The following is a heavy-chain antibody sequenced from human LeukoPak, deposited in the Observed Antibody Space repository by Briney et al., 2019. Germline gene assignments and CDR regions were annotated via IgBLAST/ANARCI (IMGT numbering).Heavy chain of an antibody. J-gene: IGHJ4*02. CDR3: ARTSWNYVDY. CDR2: IFYSGST. CDR1: GGSISSGDYY. D-gene: IGHD2-15*01. Sequence: PSQTLSLTCSVSGGSISSGDYYWSWIRQHPGKGLEWIGYIFYSGSTYYNPSLKSRVTISVDTSKNQFSLKLSSVTAADTAVYYCARTSWNYVDYWGQGTLVTVSS. V-gene: IGHV4-31*03.